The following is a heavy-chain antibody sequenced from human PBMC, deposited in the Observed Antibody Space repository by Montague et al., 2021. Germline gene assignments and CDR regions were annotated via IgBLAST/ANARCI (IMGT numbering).Heavy chain of an antibody. D-gene: IGHD6-13*01. CDR3: ARVFSSWYVGWFDP. J-gene: IGHJ5*02. V-gene: IGHV4-39*07. CDR2: IYYSGNS. Sequence: SETLSLTRTVSGASITSNIYEWGWIRQSPGKGLEWIGSIYYSGNSFYQPSLKSRITMAVDTSKNQFSLKLSSVTAADTAIYYCARVFSSWYVGWFDPWGQGTLVTVSS. CDR1: GASITSNIYE.